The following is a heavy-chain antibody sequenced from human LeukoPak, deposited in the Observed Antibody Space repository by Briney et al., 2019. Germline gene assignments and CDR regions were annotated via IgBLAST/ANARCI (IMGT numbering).Heavy chain of an antibody. CDR2: IIPNLGTT. CDR3: ATTNDGGGYQWGDFFDF. CDR1: GGTSNSHT. Sequence: SVKVSCKASGGTSNSHTISWVRQAPGQGLEWMGRIIPNLGTTNRAQNFQDRVTLTADKSTNTAHLELTSLTSDDTAVYYCATTNDGGGYQWGDFFDFWGQGTLVTVSS. V-gene: IGHV1-69*08. D-gene: IGHD3-22*01. J-gene: IGHJ4*02.